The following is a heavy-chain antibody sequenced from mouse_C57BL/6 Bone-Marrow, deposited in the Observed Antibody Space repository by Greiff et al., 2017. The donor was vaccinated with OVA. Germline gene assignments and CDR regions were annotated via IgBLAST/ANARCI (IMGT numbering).Heavy chain of an antibody. D-gene: IGHD1-1*01. Sequence: EVQLVESGGGLVQPGESLKLSCESNEYEFPSHDMSWVRKTPEKRLELVAAINSDGGSTYYPDTMERRFIISRDNTKKTLYLQMSSLRSEDTALYYCVSSDYYGSSYDFDYWVQGTTLTFSS. V-gene: IGHV5-2*01. CDR1: EYEFPSHD. CDR2: INSDGGST. J-gene: IGHJ2*01. CDR3: VSSDYYGSSYDFDY.